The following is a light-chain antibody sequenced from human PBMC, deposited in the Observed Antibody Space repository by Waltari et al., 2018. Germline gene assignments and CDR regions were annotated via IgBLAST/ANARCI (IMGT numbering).Light chain of an antibody. CDR3: QQSYKTPRT. J-gene: IGKJ1*01. Sequence: DIKLTQSPYSLFASVGDSVTITCRTIQSINTYLHWFQQRPGKAPNVLIYGASRLQSGVPSRFNGSGSGTEFTLTINSLQPEDCATYFCQQSYKTPRTFGQGTKVEVK. V-gene: IGKV1-39*01. CDR2: GAS. CDR1: QSINTY.